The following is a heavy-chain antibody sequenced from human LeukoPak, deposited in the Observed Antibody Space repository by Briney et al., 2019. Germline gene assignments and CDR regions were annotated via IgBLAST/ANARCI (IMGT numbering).Heavy chain of an antibody. CDR1: GFIFSTYW. D-gene: IGHD3-10*01. CDR3: STDRGVTS. J-gene: IGHJ5*02. Sequence: GGSLRLSCAASGFIFSTYWMSWVRQAPGKGLEWVGRIKSKRDGETADYAAPVKGRFTISRDDSRNTLYLQMNSLETEDTAVYYCSTDRGVTSWGQGTLVTVSS. CDR2: IKSKRDGETA. V-gene: IGHV3-15*01.